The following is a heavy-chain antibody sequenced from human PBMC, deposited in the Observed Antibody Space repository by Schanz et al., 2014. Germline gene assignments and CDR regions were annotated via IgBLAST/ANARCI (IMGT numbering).Heavy chain of an antibody. CDR3: ARDRQQLVGRIGYYYGMDV. V-gene: IGHV3-30*04. Sequence: VQLGESGGGLVQPGGSLRLSCAASGFTFTTYAMHWVRQAPGKGLEWVAVISYDGSHKYYADSVKGRFTISRDNSKNTLYLQMNSLRAEDTAVYYCARDRQQLVGRIGYYYGMDVWGQGTTVTVSS. J-gene: IGHJ6*02. CDR1: GFTFTTYA. CDR2: ISYDGSHK. D-gene: IGHD6-13*01.